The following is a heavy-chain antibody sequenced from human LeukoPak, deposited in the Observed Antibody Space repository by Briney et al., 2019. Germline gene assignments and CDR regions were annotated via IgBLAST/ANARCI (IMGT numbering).Heavy chain of an antibody. CDR3: ARGDDYGDNSFDY. Sequence: QPGGSLRLSCAASGFTFSGSEMNWVSQAPGKGLEWVSYISTTGSTIYYADSVKGRFTISRDNAKNSLYLQMSSLRAEDTAVYYCARGDDYGDNSFDYWGQGTLVTVSS. CDR1: GFTFSGSE. CDR2: ISTTGSTI. V-gene: IGHV3-48*03. D-gene: IGHD4-17*01. J-gene: IGHJ4*02.